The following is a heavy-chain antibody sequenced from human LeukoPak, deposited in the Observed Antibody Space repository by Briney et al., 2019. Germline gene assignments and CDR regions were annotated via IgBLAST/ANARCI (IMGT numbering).Heavy chain of an antibody. Sequence: ASVKVSCKASGYTFTSYDINWVRQATGQGLEWMGWMNPNSGNTGYAQKFQGRVTMTRNTSISTAYMELSSLRSEDTAVYYCARGRLGVRGVNMAYWGQGTLVTVSS. V-gene: IGHV1-8*01. CDR2: MNPNSGNT. CDR1: GYTFTSYD. J-gene: IGHJ4*02. D-gene: IGHD3-10*01. CDR3: ARGRLGVRGVNMAY.